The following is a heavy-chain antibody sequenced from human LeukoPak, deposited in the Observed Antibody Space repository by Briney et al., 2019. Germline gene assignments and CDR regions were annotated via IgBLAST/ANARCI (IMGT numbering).Heavy chain of an antibody. Sequence: GGSLRLSCAASGFTFSTYAMTWVRQAPGKGLEWVSTISGSGDTTYYADSVKGRFTISRDNSKNTLYLQMNSLRAEDTAVYYCAKGGIAAAGIFEYWGQGTLVTVSS. CDR3: AKGGIAAAGIFEY. J-gene: IGHJ4*02. V-gene: IGHV3-23*01. CDR2: ISGSGDTT. CDR1: GFTFSTYA. D-gene: IGHD6-13*01.